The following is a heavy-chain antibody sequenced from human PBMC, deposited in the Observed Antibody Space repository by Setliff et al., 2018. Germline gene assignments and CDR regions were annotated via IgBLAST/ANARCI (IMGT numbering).Heavy chain of an antibody. CDR1: GYSISSGYY. CDR2: IYYSGST. V-gene: IGHV4-38-2*02. D-gene: IGHD1-20*01. Sequence: NPSETLSLTCTVSGYSISSGYYWGWIRQPPGKGLEWIGCIYYSGSTYYNPSLKSRVTISLDTSKNQFSLKLTSVTAADTAVYYCASGLNWLSSTEFDYWGQGTLVTVSS. J-gene: IGHJ4*02. CDR3: ASGLNWLSSTEFDY.